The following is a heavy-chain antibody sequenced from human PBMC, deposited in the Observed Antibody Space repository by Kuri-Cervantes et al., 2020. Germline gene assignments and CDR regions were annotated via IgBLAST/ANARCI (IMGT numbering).Heavy chain of an antibody. V-gene: IGHV1-3*01. J-gene: IGHJ6*03. CDR1: GYTFTSYA. D-gene: IGHD2-2*01. CDR2: INAGNGNT. Sequence: ASVKVSCKASGYTFTSYAMHWVRQAPGQRLEWMGWINAGNGNTKYSQKFQGRVTITRDTSASTAYMELSSLRSEDTAVYYCARGPPDIVVVPAVSWGGYMDVWGKGTTVTVSS. CDR3: ARGPPDIVVVPAVSWGGYMDV.